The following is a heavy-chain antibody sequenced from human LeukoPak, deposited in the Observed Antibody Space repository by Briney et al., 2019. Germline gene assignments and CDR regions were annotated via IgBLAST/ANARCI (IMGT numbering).Heavy chain of an antibody. CDR2: VTGSGGGT. V-gene: IGHV3-23*01. J-gene: IGHJ4*02. CDR3: AKDQGLNWNYGLGDY. D-gene: IGHD1-7*01. Sequence: GGSLRLSCAASGFTFSSYAMTWVRQPPGKGLQWVSTVTGSGGGTYYADSVKGRFTISRDDSKNTLYLQMNSLRAEDTAVYYCAKDQGLNWNYGLGDYWGQGTLVTVSS. CDR1: GFTFSSYA.